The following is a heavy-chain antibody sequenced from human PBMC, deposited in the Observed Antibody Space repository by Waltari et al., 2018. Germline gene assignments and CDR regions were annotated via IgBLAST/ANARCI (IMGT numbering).Heavy chain of an antibody. D-gene: IGHD1-26*01. J-gene: IGHJ3*02. Sequence: QVQLQESGPGLVKPSETLSLTCTVSGGSISSHYWSWIRQPQGKGLEWIGYINYSGSTNYNPSLKSRVTISVDTSKNQFSLKRSSVTAADTAVYYCASDRGVGASDAFDIWGQGTMVTVSS. CDR1: GGSISSHY. CDR3: ASDRGVGASDAFDI. V-gene: IGHV4-59*11. CDR2: INYSGST.